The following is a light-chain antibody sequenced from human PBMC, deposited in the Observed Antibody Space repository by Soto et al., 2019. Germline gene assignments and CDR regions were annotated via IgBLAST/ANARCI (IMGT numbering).Light chain of an antibody. CDR2: GAS. V-gene: IGKV3D-7*01. CDR1: QSISSSY. Sequence: EIVLTQSPGTLSLSPGEGATLSCRVSQSISSSYLSWYQQRPGQAPRLLIYGASTRATGIPARFSGSGRGSGTDFTLTISSMQPEEFAVYYCQQDYNLPITGGKGKRLEIK. CDR3: QQDYNLPIT. J-gene: IGKJ5*01.